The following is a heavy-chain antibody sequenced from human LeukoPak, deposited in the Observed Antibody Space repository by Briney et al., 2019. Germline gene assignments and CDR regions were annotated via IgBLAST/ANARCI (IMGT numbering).Heavy chain of an antibody. CDR2: IHYSGNT. D-gene: IGHD6-13*01. J-gene: IGHJ4*02. V-gene: IGHV4-39*02. Sequence: SETLSLTCTASGGSISSSDYYWGWIRQPPGQGLEWIGCIHYSGNTYYNPSLKSRVTISVDTSRNHFSLRLSSVTAADTAVYYCARPRAAAAGTGFDYWGQGTLVTVSS. CDR1: GGSISSSDYY. CDR3: ARPRAAAAGTGFDY.